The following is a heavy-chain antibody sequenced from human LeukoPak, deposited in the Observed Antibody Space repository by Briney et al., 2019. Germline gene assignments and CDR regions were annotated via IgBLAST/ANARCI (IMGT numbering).Heavy chain of an antibody. D-gene: IGHD5-24*01. V-gene: IGHV3-74*01. CDR3: ARGNDGYNLFDY. J-gene: IGHJ4*02. CDR2: INSDGSST. CDR1: GFTFSSYW. Sequence: GGSLRLSCAASGFTFSSYWMHWVRQAPGKGLVWVSRINSDGSSTSYADSVKGRFTISRDNAKNTLYLQMNSLRAEDTAVYYCARGNDGYNLFDYWGQGTLVTASS.